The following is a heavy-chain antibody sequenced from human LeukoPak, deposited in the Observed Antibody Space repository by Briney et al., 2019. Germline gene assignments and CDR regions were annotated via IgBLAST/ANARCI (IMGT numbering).Heavy chain of an antibody. V-gene: IGHV4-34*01. J-gene: IGHJ4*02. D-gene: IGHD2-21*01. Sequence: SSETLSLTCAVYGGSFSGYHWSWIRQPPGKGLEWIGEINHSGDTNYNPSLKSRVTISVDTSKNQFSLKLSSVTAADTAVYYCGRDCVSGIDYWGQGTLVTVSS. CDR1: GGSFSGYH. CDR2: INHSGDT. CDR3: GRDCVSGIDY.